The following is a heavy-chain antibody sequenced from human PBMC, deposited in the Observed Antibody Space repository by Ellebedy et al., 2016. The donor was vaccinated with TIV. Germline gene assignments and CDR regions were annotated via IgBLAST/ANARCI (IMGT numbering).Heavy chain of an antibody. D-gene: IGHD3-10*01. Sequence: GESLKISXVASGISFSQFGMHWVRQAPGKGLEWVAAVSHDGSSDYYADSVKGRFTISRDNSKNALYLQMNGLRGEDTAVYYCARDPYYGFGYFDLWGRGTLVTVSS. J-gene: IGHJ2*01. V-gene: IGHV3-30*03. CDR1: GISFSQFG. CDR2: VSHDGSSD. CDR3: ARDPYYGFGYFDL.